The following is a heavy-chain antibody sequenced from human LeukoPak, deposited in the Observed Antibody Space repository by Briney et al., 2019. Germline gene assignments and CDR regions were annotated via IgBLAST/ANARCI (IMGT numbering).Heavy chain of an antibody. Sequence: SETLSLTCTVSGGSISSYYWSWIRQPPGKGLEWIGYIYYSGSTNYNPSLKSRVTISVDTSKNQFSLKLSSVTAADTAVYYRARGGYSSGYNWFDPWGQGTLVTVSS. CDR1: GGSISSYY. CDR2: IYYSGST. J-gene: IGHJ5*02. V-gene: IGHV4-59*01. D-gene: IGHD6-19*01. CDR3: ARGGYSSGYNWFDP.